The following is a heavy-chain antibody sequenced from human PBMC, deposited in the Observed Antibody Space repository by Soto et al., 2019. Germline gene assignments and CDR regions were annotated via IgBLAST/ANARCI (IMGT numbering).Heavy chain of an antibody. Sequence: SETLSLTCAVYGGSFSGYYWSWIRQPPGKGLEWIGEINHSGSTNYNPSLKSRVTISVDTSKNQFSLKLSSVTAADTAVYYCARGPGGSYYDYYYGMDVWGQGTTVT. D-gene: IGHD1-26*01. CDR3: ARGPGGSYYDYYYGMDV. CDR2: INHSGST. J-gene: IGHJ6*02. CDR1: GGSFSGYY. V-gene: IGHV4-34*01.